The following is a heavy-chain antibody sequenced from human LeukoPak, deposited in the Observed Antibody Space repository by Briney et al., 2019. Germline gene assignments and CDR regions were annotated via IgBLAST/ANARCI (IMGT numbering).Heavy chain of an antibody. CDR1: GGSISSYY. V-gene: IGHV4-59*08. D-gene: IGHD3-22*01. CDR2: IYYSGST. Sequence: PSETLSLTCTVSGGSISSYYWSWIRQPPGKGLEWIGYIYYSGSTNYNPSLKSRVTISVDTSKNQFSLKLSSVTAADTAVYYCARSGGYYDSSGYFQHWGQGTLVTVSS. J-gene: IGHJ1*01. CDR3: ARSGGYYDSSGYFQH.